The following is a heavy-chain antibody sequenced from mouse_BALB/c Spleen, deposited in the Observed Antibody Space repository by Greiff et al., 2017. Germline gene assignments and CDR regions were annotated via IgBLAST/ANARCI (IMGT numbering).Heavy chain of an antibody. J-gene: IGHJ2*01. V-gene: IGHV3-8*02. Sequence: VQLQQSGPSLVKPSQTLSLTCSVTGDSITSGYWNWIRKFPGNKLEYMGYISYSGSTYYNPSLKSRISITRDTSKNQYYLQLNSVTTEDTATYYCARYTDSSGPLGYFDYWGQGTTLTVSS. CDR1: GDSITSGY. CDR3: ARYTDSSGPLGYFDY. CDR2: ISYSGST. D-gene: IGHD3-2*01.